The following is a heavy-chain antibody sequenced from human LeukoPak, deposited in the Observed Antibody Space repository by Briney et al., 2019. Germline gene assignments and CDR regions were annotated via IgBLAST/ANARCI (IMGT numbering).Heavy chain of an antibody. V-gene: IGHV3-30*18. CDR3: AKELTTSSGYLHYFDY. CDR1: RFTFSSYG. Sequence: GGSLRLSCAASRFTFSSYGMHWVRLAPGKGLEWVAVISYNGSNKYYTDSVKGRFTISRDNSKNTLYLQMNSLRAEDTAVYYCAKELTTSSGYLHYFDYWGQGTLVTVSS. J-gene: IGHJ4*02. CDR2: ISYNGSNK. D-gene: IGHD6-13*01.